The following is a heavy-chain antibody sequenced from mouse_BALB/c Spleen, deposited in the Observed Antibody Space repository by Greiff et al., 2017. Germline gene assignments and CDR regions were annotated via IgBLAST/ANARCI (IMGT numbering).Heavy chain of an antibody. CDR2: IWGHGST. CDR1: GFSFTGYG. V-gene: IGHV2-6-7*01. Sequence: QVQLKESGPGLVAPSQSLSITCTVSGFSFTGYGVNWVRQPPGKGLEWLGMIWGHGSTDYNSDLKSRLSISKDNSKSQIFLKMNSLRTDDTAMYYCASLYYGYGGFAYWGQGTLVTVSA. J-gene: IGHJ3*01. D-gene: IGHD2-2*01. CDR3: ASLYYGYGGFAY.